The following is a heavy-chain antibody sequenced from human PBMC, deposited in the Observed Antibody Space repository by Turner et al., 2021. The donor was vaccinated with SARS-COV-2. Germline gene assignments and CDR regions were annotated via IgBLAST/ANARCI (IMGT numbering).Heavy chain of an antibody. V-gene: IGHV3-48*01. CDR2: ISSSSSTI. CDR1: GFTFSRYS. D-gene: IGHD2-15*01. J-gene: IGHJ6*02. CDR3: ASTSVVNYGMDV. Sequence: EVQLVESGGGLVQPGGSLRLSCAASGFTFSRYSMNWVRQAPGKGLEWVSYISSSSSTIYYADSVKGRLTISRDNAKNSLYLQMNSLRAEDTAVYYCASTSVVNYGMDVWGQGTTVTVSS.